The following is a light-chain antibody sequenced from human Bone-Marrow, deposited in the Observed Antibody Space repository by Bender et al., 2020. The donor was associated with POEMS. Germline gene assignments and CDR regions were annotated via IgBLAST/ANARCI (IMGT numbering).Light chain of an antibody. CDR1: SSDVGGYNY. Sequence: QSALTQPASVSGSPGQSITISCSGTSSDVGGYNYVSWYQQHPGTAPKLLIYGYNNRPSGVPDRFSGSKSGTSASLAITGLQAEDEGDYYCQSYDNSLGGWVFGGGTKLTVL. J-gene: IGLJ3*02. CDR3: QSYDNSLGGWV. V-gene: IGLV2-14*03. CDR2: GYN.